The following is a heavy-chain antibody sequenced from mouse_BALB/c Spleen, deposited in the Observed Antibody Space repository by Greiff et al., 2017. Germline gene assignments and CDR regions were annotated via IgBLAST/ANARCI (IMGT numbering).Heavy chain of an antibody. V-gene: IGHV1S135*01. D-gene: IGHD1-1*01. CDR2: IDTYYGGT. CDR3: ARDYDSSLFFAY. J-gene: IGHJ3*01. CDR1: GYSFTGYN. Sequence: EVKLQESGPELEKPGASVKISCKASGYSFTGYNMNWVKQSNGKSLEWIGNIDTYYGGTSYNQKFKGKATLTVDKSSSTAYMHLKSLTSEDSAVYNYARDYDSSLFFAYWGQGTLVTGSA.